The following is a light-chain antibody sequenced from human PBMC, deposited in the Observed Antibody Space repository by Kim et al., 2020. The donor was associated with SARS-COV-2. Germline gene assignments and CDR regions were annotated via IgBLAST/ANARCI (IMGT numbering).Light chain of an antibody. CDR2: AAS. V-gene: IGKV3-15*01. Sequence: EVVMTQSPATLSVSPGETATLSCRASQSVAGNLVWYQQKPGQAPRLLIYAASTRATGIPARFSGAGSGTEFTLTIDSLQPEDFAIYSCQQYTNLHLFGPGTRVDIK. J-gene: IGKJ3*01. CDR1: QSVAGN. CDR3: QQYTNLHL.